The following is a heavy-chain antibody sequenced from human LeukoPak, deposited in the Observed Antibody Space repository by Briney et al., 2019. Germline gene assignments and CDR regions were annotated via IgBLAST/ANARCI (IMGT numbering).Heavy chain of an antibody. CDR1: GGSFSGYY. D-gene: IGHD2-2*01. Sequence: PSETLSLTCAVYGGSFSGYYWSWIRQPPGKGLEWIGYIYYSGSTNYNPSLKSRVTISVDTSKNQFSLKLSSVTAADTAVYYCARDTYYCSSTSCPYYYYYMDVWGKGTTVTVSS. CDR3: ARDTYYCSSTSCPYYYYYMDV. J-gene: IGHJ6*03. V-gene: IGHV4-59*01. CDR2: IYYSGST.